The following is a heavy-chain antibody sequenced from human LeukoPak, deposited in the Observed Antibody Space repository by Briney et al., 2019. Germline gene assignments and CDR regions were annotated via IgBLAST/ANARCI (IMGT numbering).Heavy chain of an antibody. D-gene: IGHD6-6*01. Sequence: GGSLRPSCAASGFTFSSYAMSWVRQAPGTGLEWVSTTSGSGDITYYADSVKGRFTISRDNSKNTLYLQMNSLRAEDTAVYYCAKGGGSVAAHYFDYWGQGTLVTVSS. CDR3: AKGGGSVAAHYFDY. V-gene: IGHV3-23*01. CDR2: TSGSGDIT. J-gene: IGHJ4*02. CDR1: GFTFSSYA.